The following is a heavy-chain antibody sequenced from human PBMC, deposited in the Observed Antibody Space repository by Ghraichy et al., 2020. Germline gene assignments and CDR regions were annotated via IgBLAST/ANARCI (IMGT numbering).Heavy chain of an antibody. Sequence: SETLSLTCAVSGGSISSGGYSWSWIRQPPGKYLEWIGYIYHSGSTYYNPSLTSRVTISVDRSQNQFSLKLSFVTSADTAVYYCARDYYYDSIGYFLSAFDIWGKETMVTVSS. V-gene: IGHV4-30-2*01. CDR1: GGSISSGGYS. CDR3: ARDYYYDSIGYFLSAFDI. CDR2: IYHSGST. J-gene: IGHJ3*02. D-gene: IGHD3-22*01.